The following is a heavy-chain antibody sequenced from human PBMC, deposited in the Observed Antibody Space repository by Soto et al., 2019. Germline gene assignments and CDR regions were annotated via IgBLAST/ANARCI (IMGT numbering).Heavy chain of an antibody. D-gene: IGHD1-1*01. J-gene: IGHJ4*02. CDR3: ARDNNWSLDY. Sequence: GGSLRLSCAASGFTFSKHWMHWVRQAPGKGLVWVSHIKTDGSFTRDADSVKGRFTISRDNARNTLYLQMNGLRAEDTAVYYCARDNNWSLDYWGQGTLVTVSS. CDR2: IKTDGSFT. CDR1: GFTFSKHW. V-gene: IGHV3-74*01.